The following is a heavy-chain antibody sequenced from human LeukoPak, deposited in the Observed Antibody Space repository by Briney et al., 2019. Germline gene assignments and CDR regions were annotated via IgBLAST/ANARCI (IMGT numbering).Heavy chain of an antibody. D-gene: IGHD5-24*01. CDR2: INHNGNVN. V-gene: IGHV3-7*04. J-gene: IGHJ4*02. CDR1: GFTFSSYW. Sequence: GGSLRLSCAASGFTFSSYWMNWARQASGKGLEWVASINHNGNVNYYVDSVKGRFTISRDNAKNSLYLQMNSLRAEDTAIYYCTRVGYIDEGIDYWGQGTLVTVSS. CDR3: TRVGYIDEGIDY.